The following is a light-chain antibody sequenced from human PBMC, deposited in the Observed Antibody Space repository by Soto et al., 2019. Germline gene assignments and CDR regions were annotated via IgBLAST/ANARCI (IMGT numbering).Light chain of an antibody. Sequence: QAVVTQEPSLTVSPGGTVTLTCGSSTGAVTNGHYPYWSQQKPGQAPRTLIYDTTNKHSWTPARFSGSLLGGKAALTLSGAQPEDEAEYYCLLSYSGGRRVFGGGTKLTVL. CDR2: DTT. CDR1: TGAVTNGHY. V-gene: IGLV7-46*01. CDR3: LLSYSGGRRV. J-gene: IGLJ2*01.